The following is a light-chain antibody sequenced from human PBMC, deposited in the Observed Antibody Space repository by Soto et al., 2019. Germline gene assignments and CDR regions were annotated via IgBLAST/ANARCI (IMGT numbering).Light chain of an antibody. V-gene: IGLV6-57*02. Sequence: FMLTQPHSVSASPWKTITISCTGSSGSIGSKYVQWYQQRPGRAPATLIYEDSQRPSGVPARFSGSIDSSSNSASLTISGLTTDDEADYYWQYYHDNNVVFGGGTK. CDR3: QYYHDNNVV. J-gene: IGLJ3*02. CDR1: SGSIGSKY. CDR2: EDS.